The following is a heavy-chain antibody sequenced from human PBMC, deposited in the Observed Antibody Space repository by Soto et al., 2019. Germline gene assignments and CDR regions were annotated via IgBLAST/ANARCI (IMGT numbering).Heavy chain of an antibody. Sequence: PGGSLRLSCAASGFTFSDYYMSWIRQAPGKGLEWVSYISSSSSYTNYADSVKGRFTISRDNAKNSLYLQMNSLRAEDTAVYYCARDRGPYSNLDWFDPWGQGTLVTVSS. D-gene: IGHD4-4*01. J-gene: IGHJ5*02. CDR2: ISSSSSYT. V-gene: IGHV3-11*06. CDR3: ARDRGPYSNLDWFDP. CDR1: GFTFSDYY.